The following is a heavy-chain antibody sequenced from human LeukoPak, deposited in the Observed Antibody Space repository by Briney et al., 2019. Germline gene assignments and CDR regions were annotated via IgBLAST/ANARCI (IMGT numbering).Heavy chain of an antibody. CDR2: ISTNNGNT. J-gene: IGHJ4*02. D-gene: IGHD1-20*01. CDR3: AREGSITGNKWGY. V-gene: IGHV1-18*01. CDR1: GYTFTNFG. Sequence: ASVKVSCKASGYTFTNFGFSWVRQAPGQGLEWMGWISTNNGNTYYAQKFQGRVSMTTDTSTSTAYMELSSLRSDDTAVYYCAREGSITGNKWGYWGQGTLVTVSS.